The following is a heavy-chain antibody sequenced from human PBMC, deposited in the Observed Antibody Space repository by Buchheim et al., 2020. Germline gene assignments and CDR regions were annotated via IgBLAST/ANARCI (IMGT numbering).Heavy chain of an antibody. CDR2: ISYDGGNK. J-gene: IGHJ4*02. CDR1: GFTFSSYG. Sequence: QVQLVESGGGVVQPGRSLRLSCAASGFTFSSYGMHWVRQAPGKGLEWVAVISYDGGNKYYADSVKGRFTISRDNSKNTLYLQMNSLRAEDTAVYYCAVIVGATTWDYFDYWGQGTL. V-gene: IGHV3-30*03. CDR3: AVIVGATTWDYFDY. D-gene: IGHD1-26*01.